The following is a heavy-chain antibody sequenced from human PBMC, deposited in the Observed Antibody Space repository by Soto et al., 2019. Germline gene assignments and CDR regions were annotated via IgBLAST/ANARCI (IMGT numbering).Heavy chain of an antibody. J-gene: IGHJ5*02. CDR3: ARATMIGLLSS. D-gene: IGHD3-22*01. V-gene: IGHV3-66*01. CDR1: GYAVSSNF. CDR2: IYSGGST. Sequence: EVELVESGGGLDQPGGSLRLSCAASGYAVSSNFMSWVRQAPGKGLEWVSVIYSGGSTYYADSVKGRFTISRDNSENTLYLQMNSLRAEDTAIYYCARATMIGLLSSWGQGTLVTVSS.